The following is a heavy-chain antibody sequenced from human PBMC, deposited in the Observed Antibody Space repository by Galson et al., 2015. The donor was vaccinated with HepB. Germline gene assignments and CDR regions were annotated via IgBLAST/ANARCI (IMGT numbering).Heavy chain of an antibody. CDR2: IKSKTDGGTT. J-gene: IGHJ6*03. CDR1: GFTFSNAW. Sequence: SLRLSCAASGFTFSNAWMSWVRQAPGKGLEWVGRIKSKTDGGTTDYAAPAKGRFTISRDDSKNTLYLQMNSLKTEDTAVYYCTTRFPEFYYYMDVWGKGTTVTVSS. V-gene: IGHV3-15*01. CDR3: TTRFPEFYYYMDV. D-gene: IGHD3-10*01.